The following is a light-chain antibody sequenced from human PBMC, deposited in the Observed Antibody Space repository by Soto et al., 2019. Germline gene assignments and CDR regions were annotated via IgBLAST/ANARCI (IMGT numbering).Light chain of an antibody. V-gene: IGLV4-60*02. CDR2: LEGSGRY. J-gene: IGLJ3*02. Sequence: QLVLTQSSSASASLGSSVKLTCTLSSGHSSYIIAWHQQQPGKAPRYLMNLEGSGRYEKGSGVPDRFSGSRSGADRYLTISNLQFEDEADYYCETWDSNTRVFGGGTKVTVL. CDR3: ETWDSNTRV. CDR1: SGHSSYI.